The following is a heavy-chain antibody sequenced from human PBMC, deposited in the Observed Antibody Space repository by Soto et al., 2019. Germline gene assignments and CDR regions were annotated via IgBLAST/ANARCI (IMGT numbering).Heavy chain of an antibody. CDR2: INTDGSVA. CDR3: VTGLQLCRLES. D-gene: IGHD4-4*01. CDR1: GLTFRSYW. J-gene: IGHJ4*02. V-gene: IGHV3-74*03. Sequence: EVQLVESGGGLVQPGESLRLSCAASGLTFRSYWMHWVRQAPGKGLVWVSRINTDGSVAMYVDSVKGRFTISRDNAKNTHYLRMKRLRAEGTAVYHCVTGLQLCRLESWGQATLVTVSS.